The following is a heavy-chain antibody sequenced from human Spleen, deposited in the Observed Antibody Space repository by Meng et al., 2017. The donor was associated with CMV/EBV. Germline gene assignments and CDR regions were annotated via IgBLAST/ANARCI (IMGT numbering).Heavy chain of an antibody. J-gene: IGHJ4*02. CDR3: AGYDFWGRGGHFDN. V-gene: IGHV3-48*03. CDR2: ISSSGDSI. D-gene: IGHD3-3*01. CDR1: GFTFSSHE. Sequence: GESLKISCAASGFTFSSHEMNWVRQAPGKGLEWISYISSSGDSIYYADSVKGRFTISRDNAKKSLYLQMNSLRAEDTAVYYCAGYDFWGRGGHFDNWGRGTLVTVSS.